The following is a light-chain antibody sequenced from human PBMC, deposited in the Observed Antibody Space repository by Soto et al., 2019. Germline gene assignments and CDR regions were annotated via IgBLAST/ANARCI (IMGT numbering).Light chain of an antibody. J-gene: IGKJ1*01. CDR1: QGISND. V-gene: IGKV1-27*01. CDR2: AAS. CDR3: RKYNRARWT. Sequence: DIQMTQSPSSLSASVGDRVTITCRASQGISNDLAWYQQKPGQVPKLLIYAASNLQSAVPFRFTGSGSGTEYALSIRSLQPEYVATSCGRKYNRARWTFGQGTKVEIK.